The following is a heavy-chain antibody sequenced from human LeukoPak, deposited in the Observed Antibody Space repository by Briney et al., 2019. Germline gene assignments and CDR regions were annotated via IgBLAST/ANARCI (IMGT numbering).Heavy chain of an antibody. J-gene: IGHJ5*02. D-gene: IGHD3-22*01. CDR3: ARTPPRITMKEGDWFDP. CDR1: GGTFSSYA. Sequence: SVKVSCKASGGTFSSYAISWVRQAPGQGLEWMGRIIPIFGTANYAQKFQGRVTITTDESTSTAYMELSSLRSEDTAVYYCARTPPRITMKEGDWFDPWGQGTLVTVSS. CDR2: IIPIFGTA. V-gene: IGHV1-69*05.